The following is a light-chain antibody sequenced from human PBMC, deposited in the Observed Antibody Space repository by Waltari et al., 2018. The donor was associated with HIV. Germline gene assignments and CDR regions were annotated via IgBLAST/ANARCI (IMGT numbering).Light chain of an antibody. CDR2: EVN. Sequence: QSALTQPPSASGSPGKSVTISCTGTSSHVGGYKYVSWYQQHPGKAPKLMIYEVNKRPSGVPDRFSGSKSANTASMTVSGLQADDEADYYCNSYAGSNNWVFGGGTKLTVL. V-gene: IGLV2-8*01. CDR3: NSYAGSNNWV. CDR1: SSHVGGYKY. J-gene: IGLJ3*02.